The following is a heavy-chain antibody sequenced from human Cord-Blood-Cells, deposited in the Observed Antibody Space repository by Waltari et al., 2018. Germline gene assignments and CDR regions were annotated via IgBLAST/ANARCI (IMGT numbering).Heavy chain of an antibody. Sequence: QVQLVQSGAEVKKPGASVKVSCKASGYTFTSYAMHWVRQAPGQRLEWMGWINAGNGNTKYSQKFQGRVTITRDTSASTAYMELSSLRSEDTAVYYCARGGDCSSTSCLNCFDPWGQGTLVTVSS. J-gene: IGHJ5*02. CDR3: ARGGDCSSTSCLNCFDP. CDR2: INAGNGNT. CDR1: GYTFTSYA. V-gene: IGHV1-3*01. D-gene: IGHD2-2*01.